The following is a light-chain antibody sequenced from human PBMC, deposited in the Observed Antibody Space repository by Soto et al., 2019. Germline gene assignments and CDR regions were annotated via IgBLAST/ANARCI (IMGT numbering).Light chain of an antibody. Sequence: QSVLTQPPSASGTPGQRVTISCSGSSSNIESNTVYWYQQLPGMAPRLLIHTNDRRPSGVPDRFSGSKSGTSASLAISGLQYEDEADYYCLAWADSLNRTLFGTGKKVTVL. V-gene: IGLV1-44*01. J-gene: IGLJ6*01. CDR2: TND. CDR3: LAWADSLNRTL. CDR1: SSNIESNT.